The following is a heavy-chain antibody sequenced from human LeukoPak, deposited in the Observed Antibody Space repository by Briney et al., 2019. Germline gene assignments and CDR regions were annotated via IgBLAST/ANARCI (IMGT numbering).Heavy chain of an antibody. J-gene: IGHJ4*02. CDR3: ARDGRGWYRNLEY. Sequence: PGGSLRLSCAASGFTFSSYRMIWVRQAPGMGLEWLSYISSVGDNIYYADSVKGLFTISRDNAKNSLSLQMNSLRAEDTAVYYCARDGRGWYRNLEYWGQGTLVIVSS. CDR2: ISSVGDNI. CDR1: GFTFSSYR. V-gene: IGHV3-48*03. D-gene: IGHD6-19*01.